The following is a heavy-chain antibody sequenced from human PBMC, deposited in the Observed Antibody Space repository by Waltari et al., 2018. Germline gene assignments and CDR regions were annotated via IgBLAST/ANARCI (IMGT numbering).Heavy chain of an antibody. Sequence: QVQLVQSGAEVKKPGSSVKVSCKASGGTFRSYALSRVRQAPGPGLEWMGGIIPIFGTANYAQKFQGRVTITTDESTSTAYMELSSLRSEDTAVYYCAREYSGIAAAKSYDAFDIWGQGTMVTVSS. V-gene: IGHV1-69*05. D-gene: IGHD6-13*01. CDR3: AREYSGIAAAKSYDAFDI. CDR1: GGTFRSYA. CDR2: IIPIFGTA. J-gene: IGHJ3*02.